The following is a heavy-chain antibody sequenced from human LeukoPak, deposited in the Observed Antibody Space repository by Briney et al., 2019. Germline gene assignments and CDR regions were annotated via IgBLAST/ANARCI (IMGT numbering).Heavy chain of an antibody. CDR1: GFTFSSYA. Sequence: GGSLRLSCAASGFTFSSYAMSWVRQAPGKGLEWVSAISGSGGSTYYADSVKGRFTISRDNSKNTLYLQMNSLRAEDTAVYYCAKRGYCSGGSCPPLGYYGMDVWGQGTTVTVSS. D-gene: IGHD2-15*01. CDR3: AKRGYCSGGSCPPLGYYGMDV. J-gene: IGHJ6*02. V-gene: IGHV3-23*01. CDR2: ISGSGGST.